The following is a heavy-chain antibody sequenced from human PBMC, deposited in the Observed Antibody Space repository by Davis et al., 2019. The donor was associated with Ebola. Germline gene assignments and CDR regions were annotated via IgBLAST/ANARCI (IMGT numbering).Heavy chain of an antibody. V-gene: IGHV3-7*03. CDR1: GFTFSNYW. Sequence: GEFLKISCVASGFTFSNYWMTWVRQAPGKGLEWVANIKGDGSETYYVDSVKGRFTISRDNAKSSLYLHLNSLRAEDTAVYYCTGPQYNGNFRGDFDYWGQGTLVTVSS. CDR2: IKGDGSET. D-gene: IGHD1-7*01. CDR3: TGPQYNGNFRGDFDY. J-gene: IGHJ4*02.